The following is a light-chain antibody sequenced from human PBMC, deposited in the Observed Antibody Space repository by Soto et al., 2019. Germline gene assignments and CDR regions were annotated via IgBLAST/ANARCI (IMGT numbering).Light chain of an antibody. CDR3: SSYTSSSTPDVV. Sequence: QSSLTQPASVSGSPGQSITISCTGTSSDVGGYNYVSWYQQHPGKAPKLMIYDVSNRPSGVSNRFSGSKSGNTASLTISGLQAEDEADYYCSSYTSSSTPDVVFGGDQGHRP. J-gene: IGLJ2*01. V-gene: IGLV2-14*01. CDR2: DVS. CDR1: SSDVGGYNY.